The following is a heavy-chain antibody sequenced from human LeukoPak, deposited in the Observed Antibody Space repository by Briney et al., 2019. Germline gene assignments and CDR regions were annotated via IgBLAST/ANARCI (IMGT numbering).Heavy chain of an antibody. CDR3: ARNLYIVEVPAAGVFDS. Sequence: PGGSLRLSCEASGFILSRYWMTWVRQAPGKGLEGVANIKQDGSETFCVDSVKGRFTISRDKDKNSLYLQMSSLRAEDTAVYYCARNLYIVEVPAAGVFDSWGQGVLVTVSS. CDR1: GFILSRYW. V-gene: IGHV3-7*01. CDR2: IKQDGSET. D-gene: IGHD2-2*01. J-gene: IGHJ4*02.